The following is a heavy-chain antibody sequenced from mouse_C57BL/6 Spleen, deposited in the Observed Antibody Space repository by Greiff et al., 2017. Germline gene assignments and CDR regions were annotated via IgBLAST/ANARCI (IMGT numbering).Heavy chain of an antibody. CDR3: ARWEYAMDY. Sequence: QVQLKQPGAELVQPGASVKMSCKASGYTFTSYWITWVKQRPGQGLEWIGDIYPGSGSTNYNEKFKSKATLTVDTSSSTAYMQLSSLTSEDTAVYYCARWEYAMDYWGQGTSVTVSS. CDR1: GYTFTSYW. CDR2: IYPGSGST. D-gene: IGHD4-1*01. J-gene: IGHJ4*01. V-gene: IGHV1-55*01.